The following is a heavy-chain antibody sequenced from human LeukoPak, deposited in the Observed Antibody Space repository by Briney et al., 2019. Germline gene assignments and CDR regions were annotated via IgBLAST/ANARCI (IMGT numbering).Heavy chain of an antibody. V-gene: IGHV3-7*01. Sequence: PGGSLRLSCAASGFTFSSYWMSWVRQAPGKGLEWVANVKQDGSEEYSVDSVKGRFTISRDNAKNSVYLQMNSLRAEDTALYYCARLSAYYYGSQFYYYMDVWGKGTTVTVS. CDR3: ARLSAYYYGSQFYYYMDV. CDR2: VKQDGSEE. D-gene: IGHD3-10*01. J-gene: IGHJ6*03. CDR1: GFTFSSYW.